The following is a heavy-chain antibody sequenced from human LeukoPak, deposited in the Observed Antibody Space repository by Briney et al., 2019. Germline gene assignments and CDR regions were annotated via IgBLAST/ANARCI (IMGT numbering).Heavy chain of an antibody. CDR3: TRNPHCSSTSCYPDY. V-gene: IGHV3-49*04. J-gene: IGHJ4*02. Sequence: SLRLSCTASGFTFGDYGMSWVRQAPGKGLEWVGIIRSKANGATTEYAASVKGRLTISRDDSTSIAYLQMNSLTTEDTAVYYFTRNPHCSSTSCYPDYWGQGTLVTVSS. CDR1: GFTFGDYG. D-gene: IGHD2-2*01. CDR2: IRSKANGATT.